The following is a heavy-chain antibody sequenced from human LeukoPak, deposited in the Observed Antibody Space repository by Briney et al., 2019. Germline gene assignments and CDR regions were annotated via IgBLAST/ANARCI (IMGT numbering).Heavy chain of an antibody. Sequence: GRSLRLSCAASAFMFSNDNINWVRQAPGKWLEWVSSISRSSTYIYYADSVRGRFTISRDNAKNLVYLQMNSPRAEDTAVYYCARDLYCTGSRCYSVNWFDSWGQGTLVTVSS. J-gene: IGHJ5*01. CDR1: AFMFSNDN. V-gene: IGHV3-21*01. CDR3: ARDLYCTGSRCYSVNWFDS. D-gene: IGHD2-15*01. CDR2: ISRSSTYI.